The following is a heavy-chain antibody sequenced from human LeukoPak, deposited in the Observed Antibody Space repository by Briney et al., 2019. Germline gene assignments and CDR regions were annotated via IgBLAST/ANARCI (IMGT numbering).Heavy chain of an antibody. Sequence: GGSLRLSCAASGFTFSSYSMNWVRQAPGKGLEWVSSISSSSSYINYADSVKGRFTISRDNAKNSLYLQMNSLRAEDTAVYYCASLTYWGQGTLVTVSS. CDR2: ISSSSSYI. CDR3: ASLTY. J-gene: IGHJ4*02. V-gene: IGHV3-21*01. CDR1: GFTFSSYS.